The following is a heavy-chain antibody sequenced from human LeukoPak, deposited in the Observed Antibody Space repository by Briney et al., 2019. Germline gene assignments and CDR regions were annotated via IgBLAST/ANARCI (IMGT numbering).Heavy chain of an antibody. V-gene: IGHV3-30*02. CDR1: GITFSSYG. CDR2: IRYDGSNK. J-gene: IGHJ4*02. CDR3: AKDRTAMAPYYFDY. Sequence: GGSLRLSCAASGITFSSYGMHWVRQAPGKGLEWVAFIRYDGSNKYYADSVKGRFTISRDNSKNTLYLQLNSLRAEDTAVYYCAKDRTAMAPYYFDYWGQGTLVTVSS. D-gene: IGHD5-18*01.